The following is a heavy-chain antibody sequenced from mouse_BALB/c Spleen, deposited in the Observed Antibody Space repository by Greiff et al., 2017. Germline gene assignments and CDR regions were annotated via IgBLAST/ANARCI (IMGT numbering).Heavy chain of an antibody. CDR2: IIPSNGGT. V-gene: IGHV1S81*02. Sequence: QVQLLQPGAELVKPGASVKLSCKASGYTFTSYYMYWVKQRPGQGLVWIGGIIPSNGGTNFNEKFKSKATLTVDKSSSTAYMQLSSLTSEDSAVYYCTRGGGTGYFDYWGQGTTLTVSS. CDR1: GYTFTSYY. D-gene: IGHD4-1*01. J-gene: IGHJ2*01. CDR3: TRGGGTGYFDY.